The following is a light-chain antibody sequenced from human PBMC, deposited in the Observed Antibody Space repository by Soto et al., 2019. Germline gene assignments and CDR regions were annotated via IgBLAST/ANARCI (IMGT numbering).Light chain of an antibody. V-gene: IGLV2-8*01. Sequence: QSALTQPPSASGSPGQSVTISCTGTSTDVGGYNYVSWYQQHPGKVPKLMIYEVSKRPSGVPDRFSGSKSGNTASLTVSGLQADDEADYYCSSYEGSNTLKFGGGTKVTVL. CDR2: EVS. CDR1: STDVGGYNY. CDR3: SSYEGSNTLK. J-gene: IGLJ2*01.